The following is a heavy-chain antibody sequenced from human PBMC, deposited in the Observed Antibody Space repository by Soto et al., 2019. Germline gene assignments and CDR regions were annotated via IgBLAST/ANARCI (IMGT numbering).Heavy chain of an antibody. CDR2: IYYSGST. V-gene: IGHV4-31*03. CDR3: ASNREEQQLGWFDP. J-gene: IGHJ5*02. CDR1: GGSISSGGYY. D-gene: IGHD6-6*01. Sequence: QVQLQESGPGLVKPSQTLSLTCTVSGGSISSGGYYWSWIRQHPGKGLEWIGYIYYSGSTYYNPSLKSRVTISVDTSKNQFSLKLSSVTAADTAVYYWASNREEQQLGWFDPWGQGTLVTVSS.